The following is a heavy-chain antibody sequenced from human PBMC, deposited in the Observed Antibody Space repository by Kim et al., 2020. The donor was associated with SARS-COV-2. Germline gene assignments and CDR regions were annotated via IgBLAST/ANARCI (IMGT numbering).Heavy chain of an antibody. V-gene: IGHV4-39*01. J-gene: IGHJ4*02. Sequence: SETLSLTCTVSGGSISSSSYYWGWIRQPPGKGLEWIGSIYYSGSTYYNPSLKSRVTISVDTSKNQFSLKLSSVTAADTAVYYCARFYYDILTGSIDYWGQGTLVTVSS. D-gene: IGHD3-9*01. CDR3: ARFYYDILTGSIDY. CDR1: GGSISSSSYY. CDR2: IYYSGST.